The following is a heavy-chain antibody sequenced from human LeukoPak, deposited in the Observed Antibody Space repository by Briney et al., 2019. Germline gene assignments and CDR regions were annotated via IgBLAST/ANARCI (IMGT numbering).Heavy chain of an antibody. D-gene: IGHD5-18*01. Sequence: GGSLRLSCAASGFTFSSYWMSWVRQAPGKGLERVANIKQDGSEKYYVDSVKGRFTISRDNAKNSLYLQMNSLRAEDTAVYYCARSKGGYSYGSDYWGQGTLVTVSS. CDR1: GFTFSSYW. V-gene: IGHV3-7*01. CDR2: IKQDGSEK. CDR3: ARSKGGYSYGSDY. J-gene: IGHJ4*02.